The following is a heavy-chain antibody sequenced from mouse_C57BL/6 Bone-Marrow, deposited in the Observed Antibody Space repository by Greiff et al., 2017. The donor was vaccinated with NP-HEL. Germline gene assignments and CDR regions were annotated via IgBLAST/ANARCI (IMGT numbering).Heavy chain of an antibody. J-gene: IGHJ4*01. D-gene: IGHD1-1*01. Sequence: EVQLQQSGPELVKPGASVKIPCKASGYTFTDYNMDWVKQSHGKSLEWIGDINPNNGGTIYNQKFKGKATLTVDKSSSTAYMELRSLTSEDTAVYYCARAGGSSYVPYAMDYWGQGTSVTVSS. CDR3: ARAGGSSYVPYAMDY. CDR1: GYTFTDYN. V-gene: IGHV1-18*01. CDR2: INPNNGGT.